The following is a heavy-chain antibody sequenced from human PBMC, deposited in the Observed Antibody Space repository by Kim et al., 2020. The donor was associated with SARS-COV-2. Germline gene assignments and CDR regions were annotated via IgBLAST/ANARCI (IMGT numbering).Heavy chain of an antibody. J-gene: IGHJ6*02. CDR3: AKEAARTQVGAIVVVARGYSYYGMAV. Sequence: GGSLRLSCAASGFTFSSYAMSWVRQAPGKGLEWVSAISGSGGSTYYADSVKGRFTISRDNSKNTLYLQMNSLRAEDTAVYYCAKEAARTQVGAIVVVARGYSYYGMAVWGQGNTVTVSS. CDR2: ISGSGGST. CDR1: GFTFSSYA. D-gene: IGHD2-15*01. V-gene: IGHV3-23*01.